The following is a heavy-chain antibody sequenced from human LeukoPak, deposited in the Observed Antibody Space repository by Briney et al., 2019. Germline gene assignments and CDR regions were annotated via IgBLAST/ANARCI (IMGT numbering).Heavy chain of an antibody. CDR1: QFTFSHYG. D-gene: IGHD4-11*01. J-gene: IGHJ4*02. V-gene: IGHV3-33*08. CDR3: ARDAQRGFDYSNSLRY. Sequence: GGSLTLSCVASQFTFSHYGMHWVHQAPGRGLEWVAVIWSDGTNQYYADSVKGRFTISRDDSQKTVYLQMNGLRVEDTAVYFCARDAQRGFDYSNSLRYWGQGTLVTVSS. CDR2: IWSDGTNQ.